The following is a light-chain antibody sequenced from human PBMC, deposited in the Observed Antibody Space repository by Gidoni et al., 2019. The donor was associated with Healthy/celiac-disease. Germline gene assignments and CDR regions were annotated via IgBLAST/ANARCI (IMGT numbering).Light chain of an antibody. CDR3: QQLGT. J-gene: IGKJ2*01. Sequence: EIVSTQSPGTLSLSPGERAPLSCRASQSVRSRYLAWYQQKPGQAPRLLIYGASSRATGIPGRFSGSGSGTDFTLTISRLEPEDFAVYYCQQLGTFGQGTKLEIK. V-gene: IGKV3-20*01. CDR2: GAS. CDR1: QSVRSRY.